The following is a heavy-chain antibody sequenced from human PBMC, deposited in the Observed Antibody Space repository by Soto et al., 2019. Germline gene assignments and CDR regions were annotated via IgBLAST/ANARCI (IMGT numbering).Heavy chain of an antibody. D-gene: IGHD3-22*01. J-gene: IGHJ4*02. CDR1: GYTFTSYG. Sequence: ASVKVSCKASGYTFTSYGISWVRQAPGQGLEWMGWISAYNGNTNYAQKLQGRVTMTTDTSTSTAYMELSRLIPEDTSVYYCVRDYASDSGVLLDFWGQGTLVTVSS. CDR3: VRDYASDSGVLLDF. V-gene: IGHV1-18*01. CDR2: ISAYNGNT.